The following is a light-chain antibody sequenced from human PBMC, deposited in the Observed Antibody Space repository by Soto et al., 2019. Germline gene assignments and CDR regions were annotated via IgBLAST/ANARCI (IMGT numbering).Light chain of an antibody. CDR3: ISYTDRQSYL. Sequence: QSVLTQPASVSGSPGQAITISCSGTSSDVGAFNYVSWYQQHPGKAPKLMIYDVSNRPSGVSNRFSGSKSGNTASLTISGLQTEDEADYYCISYTDRQSYLFGTGTKATVL. V-gene: IGLV2-14*03. J-gene: IGLJ1*01. CDR2: DVS. CDR1: SSDVGAFNY.